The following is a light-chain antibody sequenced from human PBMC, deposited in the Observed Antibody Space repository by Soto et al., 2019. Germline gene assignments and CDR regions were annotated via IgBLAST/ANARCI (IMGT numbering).Light chain of an antibody. V-gene: IGKV3-11*01. CDR1: QSVSSY. CDR2: DAS. CDR3: QQRSNWPPKYT. J-gene: IGKJ2*01. Sequence: EIVLTQSPATLSLSPGERATLSCRASQSVSSYLAWYQQKPGQAPRLLIYDASNRATGIPARFSGSGSGTELTLTISSLEPEDFAVYYCQQRSNWPPKYTFGQGTKLEIK.